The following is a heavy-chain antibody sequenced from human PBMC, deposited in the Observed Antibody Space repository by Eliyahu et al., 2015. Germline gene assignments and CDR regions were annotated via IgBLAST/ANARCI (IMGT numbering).Heavy chain of an antibody. Sequence: DVQLVESGGHLVQPGGSLRXXCAAXGFTFSSYYMSWVRQAPGKGLEWVANINQDGSEKYYVDSVKGRFTISRDNAQNSLHLQMNSLRAEDTAKYYCARDLALDFWGQGTLVTVSS. CDR3: ARDLALDF. V-gene: IGHV3-7*01. J-gene: IGHJ4*02. CDR1: GFTFSSYY. CDR2: INQDGSEK. D-gene: IGHD3-16*01.